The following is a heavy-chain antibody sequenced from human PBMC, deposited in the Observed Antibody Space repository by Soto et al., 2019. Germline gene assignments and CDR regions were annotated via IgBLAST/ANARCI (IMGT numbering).Heavy chain of an antibody. Sequence: ESGGGVVQPGRSLRLSCAASGFTFSSYGMHWVRQAPGKGLEWVAVIWYDGSNKYYADSVKGRFTISRDNSKNTLYLQMNSLRAEDTAVYYCARRDDILTGYSHPPYYYYYMDVWGKGTTVTVSS. CDR3: ARRDDILTGYSHPPYYYYYMDV. J-gene: IGHJ6*03. CDR1: GFTFSSYG. CDR2: IWYDGSNK. V-gene: IGHV3-33*01. D-gene: IGHD3-9*01.